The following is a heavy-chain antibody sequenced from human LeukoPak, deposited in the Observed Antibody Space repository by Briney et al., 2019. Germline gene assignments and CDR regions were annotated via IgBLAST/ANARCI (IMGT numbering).Heavy chain of an antibody. CDR3: ARQIREYSSGWYPDYYYYYYMDV. CDR2: IKQDGSEK. V-gene: IGHV3-7*01. J-gene: IGHJ6*03. Sequence: GGSLRLSCAASGFTFSSYWMSWVRQAPGKGLEWVANIKQDGSEKCYVDSVKGRFTISRDNAKNSLYLQMNSLRAEDTAVYYCARQIREYSSGWYPDYYYYYYMDVWGKGTTVTISS. CDR1: GFTFSSYW. D-gene: IGHD6-19*01.